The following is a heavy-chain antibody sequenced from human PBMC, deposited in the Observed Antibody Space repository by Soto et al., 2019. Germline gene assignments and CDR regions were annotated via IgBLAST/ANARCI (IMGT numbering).Heavy chain of an antibody. CDR3: ARHVRGAVTMNWFDP. Sequence: ETLSLTCTVSGGSIISSNFYWGWIRQPPGKGLEWIGSVEYGGSTYDNPSLKSRVTFSADTSKNQFSLKLTSVTAADTAVYYCARHVRGAVTMNWFDPWGHGTLVTVSS. J-gene: IGHJ5*02. V-gene: IGHV4-39*01. CDR1: GGSIISSNFY. CDR2: VEYGGST. D-gene: IGHD3-10*02.